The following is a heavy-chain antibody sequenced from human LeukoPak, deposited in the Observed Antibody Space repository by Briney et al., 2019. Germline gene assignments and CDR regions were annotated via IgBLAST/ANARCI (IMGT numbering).Heavy chain of an antibody. Sequence: SETLSLTCTVSGGSISRYYWGWIRQPPGKGLEWIGSIYHSGSTYYNPALKRGGTISVDTSENQFSLQLRSVTAEDTAVYYCARSTGRLAQLDFWGQGTLVTVSS. CDR2: IYHSGST. CDR3: ARSTGRLAQLDF. CDR1: GGSISRYY. J-gene: IGHJ4*02. V-gene: IGHV4-38-2*02. D-gene: IGHD6-25*01.